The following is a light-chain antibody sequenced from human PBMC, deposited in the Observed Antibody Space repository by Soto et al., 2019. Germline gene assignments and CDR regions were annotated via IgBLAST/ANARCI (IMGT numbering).Light chain of an antibody. V-gene: IGLV2-8*01. CDR3: SSYAGSNNFV. J-gene: IGLJ2*01. CDR2: EVS. CDR1: SSDVGGYNY. Sequence: QSALTQPPSASGSPGQSVTISCTGTSSDVGGYNYVSWYQQHPGKAPKLMIYEVSQRPSGVPDRFSGSKSGYTASLTVSGLQTEDEADYYCSSYAGSNNFVFGGGTKLTVL.